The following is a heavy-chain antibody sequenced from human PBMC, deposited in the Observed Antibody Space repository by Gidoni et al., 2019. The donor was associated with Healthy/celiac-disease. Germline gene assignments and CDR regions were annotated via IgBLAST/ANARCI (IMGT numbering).Heavy chain of an antibody. D-gene: IGHD3-22*01. V-gene: IGHV3-30*04. J-gene: IGHJ4*02. CDR3: ARELRDYYDSSCDY. CDR1: GFTFSSYA. CDR2: ISYGGSNK. Sequence: QVQLVESGGGVVQPGRSLRLSCAASGFTFSSYAMHWVRQAPGQGLEWVVVISYGGSNKYYADSVKGRFTISRDNSKNTLYLQMNSLRAEDTAVYYCARELRDYYDSSCDYWGQGTLVTVSS.